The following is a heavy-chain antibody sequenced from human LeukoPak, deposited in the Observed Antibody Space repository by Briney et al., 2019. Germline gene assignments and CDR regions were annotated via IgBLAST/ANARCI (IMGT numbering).Heavy chain of an antibody. J-gene: IGHJ3*02. V-gene: IGHV1-18*01. Sequence: ASVKVSCKASGYTFTSYGISWVRQAPGQGLEWMGWISAYNGNTNYAQKLQGRVTMTTDTSTSTAYMELSSLRSEDTAVYYCARDRRRITMIVVVTYLPHDAFDIWGRGTMVIVSS. CDR3: ARDRRRITMIVVVTYLPHDAFDI. CDR1: GYTFTSYG. CDR2: ISAYNGNT. D-gene: IGHD3-22*01.